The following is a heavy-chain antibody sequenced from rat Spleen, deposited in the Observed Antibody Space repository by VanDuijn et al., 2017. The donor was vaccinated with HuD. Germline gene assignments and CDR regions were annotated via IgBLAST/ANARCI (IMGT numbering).Heavy chain of an antibody. Sequence: EVQLVKSGGGSVQPGRSLKLSCAASGFTFSDYYMTWVRQTPAKGLEWVASISDDGSTTYYRDSVKGRFTISRDNAKRTLYLQMDSLRSEDTATYYCASRDYWGQGVMVTVSS. CDR1: GFTFSDYY. CDR3: ASRDY. V-gene: IGHV5-7*01. J-gene: IGHJ2*01. CDR2: ISDDGSTT.